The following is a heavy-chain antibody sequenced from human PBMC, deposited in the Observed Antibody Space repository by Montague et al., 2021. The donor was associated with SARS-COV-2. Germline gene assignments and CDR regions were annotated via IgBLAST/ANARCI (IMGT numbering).Heavy chain of an antibody. J-gene: IGHJ6*02. D-gene: IGHD3-16*01. Sequence: ETLSLTCAVYGGSFSGYYWSWIRQPPGKGLEWIGQIHHTGSTIYKPSLKSRVTISEDTSKNQFSLKMTSVTAADTAVYYCAGGGNQLRFGLDVWGQGTTVTVSS. CDR3: AGGGNQLRFGLDV. V-gene: IGHV4-34*01. CDR1: GGSFSGYY. CDR2: IHHTGST.